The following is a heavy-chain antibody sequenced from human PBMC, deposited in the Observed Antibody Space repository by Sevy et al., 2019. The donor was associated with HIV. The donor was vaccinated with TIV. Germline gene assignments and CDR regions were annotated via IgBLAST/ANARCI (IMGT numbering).Heavy chain of an antibody. CDR3: ARLRGVATSLNYFDY. J-gene: IGHJ4*02. CDR1: GGTFSSYA. D-gene: IGHD5-12*01. V-gene: IGHV1-69*13. Sequence: ASVKVSCKASGGTFSSYAISWVRQAPGQGLEWMGGIVPNFGTVNYAQKFQGRLTIAADESTSSAYMELSSLRSEDTAVYYCARLRGVATSLNYFDYWGQGTLVTVSS. CDR2: IVPNFGTV.